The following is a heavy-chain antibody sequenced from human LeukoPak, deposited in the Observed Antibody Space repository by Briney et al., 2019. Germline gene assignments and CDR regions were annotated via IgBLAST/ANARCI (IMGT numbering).Heavy chain of an antibody. CDR1: GFTFSTYS. J-gene: IGHJ1*01. CDR3: ARGVPAAIGYFQH. CDR2: IWYDGSNK. Sequence: PGGSLRLSCAASGFTFSTYSMGWVRQAPGKGLEWVAVIWYDGSNKYYADSVKGRFTISRDNAKNSLYLQMNSLRAEDTAVYYCARGVPAAIGYFQHWGQGTWSPSPQ. D-gene: IGHD2-2*02. V-gene: IGHV3-33*08.